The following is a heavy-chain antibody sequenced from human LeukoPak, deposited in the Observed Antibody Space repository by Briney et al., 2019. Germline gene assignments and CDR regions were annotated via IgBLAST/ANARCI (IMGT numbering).Heavy chain of an antibody. Sequence: SETLSLTCTVSGDSISRHYWNWIRHSPGRGLEWIGYLYYCGSTNYNPFLKSRVTMSLDTSRNRLYLNMSAVTAADTAVYFCAKVYSYHYYYMEIWGKGTTVTVSS. CDR1: GDSISRHY. J-gene: IGHJ6*03. CDR3: AKVYSYHYYYMEI. V-gene: IGHV4-59*11. D-gene: IGHD2-15*01. CDR2: LYYCGST.